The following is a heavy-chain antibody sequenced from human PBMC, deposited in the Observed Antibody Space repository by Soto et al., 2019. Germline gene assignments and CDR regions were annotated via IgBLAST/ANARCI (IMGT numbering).Heavy chain of an antibody. CDR1: GGSISSYY. J-gene: IGHJ6*02. CDR3: ARDLWGYCRTDCYPLGV. Sequence: PSETLSLTCTVSGGSISSYYWSWIRQPPGKGLEWIGYMYNTGSTVYNPSFKSRVTISVDTSKNQFSLKLNSVTAADTAVYYCARDLWGYCRTDCYPLGVWGPGTTVTVSS. V-gene: IGHV4-59*01. D-gene: IGHD2-21*02. CDR2: MYNTGST.